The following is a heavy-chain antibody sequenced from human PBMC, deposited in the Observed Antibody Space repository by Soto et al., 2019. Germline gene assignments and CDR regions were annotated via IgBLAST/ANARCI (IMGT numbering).Heavy chain of an antibody. CDR3: AKGDGRIVTRHFDY. CDR2: ISSGGGSP. J-gene: IGHJ4*02. D-gene: IGHD1-26*01. Sequence: PGGSLRLSCAASGFTFSDYAMSWVRQAPGKGQEWVSSISSGGGSPYYADSVKGRFTISRNNSKNTLFLQMNSLRAEDTTVYYCAKGDGRIVTRHFDYWGQGTLVTVSS. CDR1: GFTFSDYA. V-gene: IGHV3-23*01.